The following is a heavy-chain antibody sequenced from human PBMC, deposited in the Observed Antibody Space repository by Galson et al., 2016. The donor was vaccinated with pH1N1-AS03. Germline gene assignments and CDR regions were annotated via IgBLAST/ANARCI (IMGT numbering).Heavy chain of an antibody. V-gene: IGHV1-69*02. J-gene: IGHJ5*02. D-gene: IGHD2-15*01. CDR2: IIPILGVT. Sequence: SVKVSCKASGSTVNNYSINWVRQAPGQGLEWMGRIIPILGVTNLAQRFEGRVTMTADKSTSTTYLELSTLRSEDTAVYFCATVLLPPHAAWFDPWGQGTLVTVSS. CDR3: ATVLLPPHAAWFDP. CDR1: GSTVNNYS.